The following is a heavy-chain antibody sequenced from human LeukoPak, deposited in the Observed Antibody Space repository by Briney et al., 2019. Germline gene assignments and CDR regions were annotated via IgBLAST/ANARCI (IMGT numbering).Heavy chain of an antibody. CDR2: INPAGTET. CDR1: GFSFSAYW. V-gene: IGHV3-7*01. Sequence: GGSLRLSCAASGFSFSAYWMTWVRHAPGTGLEWVANINPAGTETYYVDPVKGRFTVSRDNAKNLLYLQMNSLRAEDTAVYHCARFGYVAAVDVWGQGTLVTVSS. CDR3: ARFGYVAAVDV. D-gene: IGHD2-15*01. J-gene: IGHJ4*02.